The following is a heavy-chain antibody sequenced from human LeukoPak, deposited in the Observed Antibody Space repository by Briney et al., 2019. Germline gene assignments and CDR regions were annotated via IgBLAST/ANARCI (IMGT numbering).Heavy chain of an antibody. V-gene: IGHV3-74*01. J-gene: IGHJ4*02. D-gene: IGHD2-2*01. CDR2: IKTDGSTT. CDR1: GFTFSSSW. CDR3: ARGNQQLPRPTPDY. Sequence: GGSLRLSCAVSGFTFSSSWMHWVRQAPGKGLVWVSHIKTDGSTTAYADSVKGRFTISRDNAKNTLYLQMNSLRAEDTGVYYCARGNQQLPRPTPDYWGQGTLVTVSS.